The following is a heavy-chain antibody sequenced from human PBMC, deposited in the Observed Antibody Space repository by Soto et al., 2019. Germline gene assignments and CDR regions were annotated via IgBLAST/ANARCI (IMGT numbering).Heavy chain of an antibody. Sequence: GESLKISCKPSGYTFTNYWIGWVRQMPGTGLEWLGIIYPADSDTRYSPSFQGQVTISVDKSISTAYLQWSSLKASDTAIYYCAGTSYCSGGACFNYYYGIDVWGQGTTVTVSS. J-gene: IGHJ6*02. CDR1: GYTFTNYW. D-gene: IGHD2-15*01. CDR2: IYPADSDT. CDR3: AGTSYCSGGACFNYYYGIDV. V-gene: IGHV5-51*01.